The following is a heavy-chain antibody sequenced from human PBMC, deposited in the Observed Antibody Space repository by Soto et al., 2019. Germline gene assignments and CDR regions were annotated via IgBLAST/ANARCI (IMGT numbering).Heavy chain of an antibody. J-gene: IGHJ4*02. D-gene: IGHD3-22*01. V-gene: IGHV1-69*06. CDR2: IIPIFGTA. CDR1: GGTFSSYA. CDR3: ARGLGYYDSSGYYPGNFDY. Sequence: GASVKVSCKASGGTFSSYAISWVRQAPGQGLEWMGGIIPIFGTANYAQKFQGRVTITADKSTSTAYTELSSLRSEDTAVYYCARGLGYYDSSGYYPGNFDYWGQGTLVTVSS.